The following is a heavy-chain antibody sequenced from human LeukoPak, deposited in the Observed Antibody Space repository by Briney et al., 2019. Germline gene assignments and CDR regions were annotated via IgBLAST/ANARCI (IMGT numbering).Heavy chain of an antibody. J-gene: IGHJ3*02. D-gene: IGHD2-21*02. CDR3: ARDECGGDCYSSFDI. CDR2: INPNSGGT. V-gene: IGHV1-2*02. CDR1: GYTFSGYY. Sequence: ASVKVSCKASGYTFSGYYMHWVRQAPGQEPEWMGWINPNSGGTNYAQKFQGRVTMTRDTSISTAYMEVTRLRSDDTAVYYCARDECGGDCYSSFDIWGQGTMVTVSS.